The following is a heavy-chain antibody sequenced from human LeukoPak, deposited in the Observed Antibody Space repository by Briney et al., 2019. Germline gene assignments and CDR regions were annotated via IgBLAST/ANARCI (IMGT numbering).Heavy chain of an antibody. Sequence: ASVKVSCKASGYTFTSYGISWVRQAPGQGLEWMGWISAYTGNTKYIQKLQGRVTMTTDTSTSTAYMELRSLRSDDTAVYYCARRSHCGGDCIFDYWGQGTLVTVPS. D-gene: IGHD2-21*02. J-gene: IGHJ4*02. CDR2: ISAYTGNT. CDR3: ARRSHCGGDCIFDY. CDR1: GYTFTSYG. V-gene: IGHV1-18*01.